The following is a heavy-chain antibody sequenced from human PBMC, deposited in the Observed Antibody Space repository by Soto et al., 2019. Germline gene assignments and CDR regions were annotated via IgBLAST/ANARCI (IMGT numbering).Heavy chain of an antibody. CDR3: ARKGYDGGWFDP. D-gene: IGHD5-12*01. Sequence: SETLSLTCTVSGASISDQFWSWIRQPAGKGLEYIGRVYPTGSTIYNPSLKSRVTMSVDTSKNQFSLKLSSVTAADTAVYYCARKGYDGGWFDPWGQGALVTVSS. CDR1: GASISDQF. V-gene: IGHV4-4*07. CDR2: VYPTGST. J-gene: IGHJ5*02.